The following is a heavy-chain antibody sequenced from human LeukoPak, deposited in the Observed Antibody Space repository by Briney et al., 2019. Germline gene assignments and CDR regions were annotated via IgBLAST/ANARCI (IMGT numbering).Heavy chain of an antibody. CDR2: IDPNSGAT. J-gene: IGHJ6*03. CDR3: ARSEQFPYYMDA. Sequence: ASVKVSCKASGYTFTDYYIHLVRQAPGQGLEWMGWIDPNSGATNYAQKFQGRVTMTRDTSITTAYMELSRLRSDDTAVYYCARSEQFPYYMDAWGKGTTVTVSS. CDR1: GYTFTDYY. D-gene: IGHD6-19*01. V-gene: IGHV1-2*02.